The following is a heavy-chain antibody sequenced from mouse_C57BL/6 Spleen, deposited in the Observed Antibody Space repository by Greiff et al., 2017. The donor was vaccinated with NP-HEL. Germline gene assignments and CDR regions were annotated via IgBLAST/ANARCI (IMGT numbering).Heavy chain of an antibody. Sequence: EVQLQQSGPGLVKPSQSLSLTCSVTGYSITSGYYWNWIRQFPGNKLEWMGYISYDGSNNYNPSLKNRISITRDTSKNQFFLKLNSVTTEDTATYYCAREASTVVLDYWGQGTTLTVSS. CDR1: GYSITSGYY. D-gene: IGHD1-1*01. CDR2: ISYDGSN. CDR3: AREASTVVLDY. J-gene: IGHJ2*01. V-gene: IGHV3-6*01.